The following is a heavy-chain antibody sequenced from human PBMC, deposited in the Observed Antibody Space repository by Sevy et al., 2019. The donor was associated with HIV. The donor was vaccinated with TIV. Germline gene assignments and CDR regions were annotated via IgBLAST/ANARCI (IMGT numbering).Heavy chain of an antibody. CDR1: GFTFSIYT. V-gene: IGHV3-23*01. CDR3: AREGCTQPHDY. Sequence: EGSLRLSCAPSGFTFSIYTMSWVRQAPGKGLEWVSTFCFGGSKIYYADSVKGRFTISRDNSRNTVYLQMNSLRADDTAVYYCAREGCTQPHDYWGQGTLVTVSS. CDR2: FCFGGSKI. D-gene: IGHD2-8*01. J-gene: IGHJ4*02.